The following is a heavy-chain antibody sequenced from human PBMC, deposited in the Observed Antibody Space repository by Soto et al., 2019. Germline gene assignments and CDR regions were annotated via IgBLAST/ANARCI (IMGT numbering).Heavy chain of an antibody. CDR1: GVSISSYY. CDR3: ARGYDRARPPYFDY. CDR2: IFYSGST. Sequence: PSETLSLTCAVSGVSISSYYWSWIRQPPGKGLEWVGYIFYSGSTNYNPSLKGRVTILIDTSKTQFSLMLSSVTAADTAVYYCARGYDRARPPYFDYCGPGPLVTVSS. D-gene: IGHD3-3*01. V-gene: IGHV4-59*01. J-gene: IGHJ4*02.